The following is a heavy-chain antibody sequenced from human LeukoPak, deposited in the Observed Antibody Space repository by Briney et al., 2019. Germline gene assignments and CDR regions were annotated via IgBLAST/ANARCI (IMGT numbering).Heavy chain of an antibody. CDR2: IYYSGST. D-gene: IGHD4-17*01. J-gene: IGHJ3*02. CDR3: ARHQVDYGDYVDAFDI. V-gene: IGHV4-59*08. Sequence: SETLSLTCTVSGGSISSYYWSWIRQPPGKGLEWIGYIYYSGSTNYNPSLKSRVTISVDTSKNQFSLKLSSVTAADTAVYYCARHQVDYGDYVDAFDIWGQGTMVTASS. CDR1: GGSISSYY.